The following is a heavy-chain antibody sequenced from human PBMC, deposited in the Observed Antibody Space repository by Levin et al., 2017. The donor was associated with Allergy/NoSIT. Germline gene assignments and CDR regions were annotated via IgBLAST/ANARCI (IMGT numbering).Heavy chain of an antibody. CDR1: GFTFSSYG. J-gene: IGHJ4*02. CDR3: ARDEPAAVGATRIYFDY. Sequence: GGSLRLSCAASGFTFSSYGMHWVRQASGKGLEWVAVLWSDGSSKSYADSVKGRFTISRDNSKNTLYLQMNSLRAEDTALYYCARDEPAAVGATRIYFDYWGQGTLVTVSS. V-gene: IGHV3-33*01. CDR2: LWSDGSSK. D-gene: IGHD1-26*01.